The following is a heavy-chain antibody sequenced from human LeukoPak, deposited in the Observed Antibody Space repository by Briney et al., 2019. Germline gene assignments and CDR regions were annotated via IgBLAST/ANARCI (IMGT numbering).Heavy chain of an antibody. Sequence: ASVKVSCKASGYTFTGYYMHWVRQAPGQGLEWMGWINPNSGGTNYAQKFQGRVTMTRDTSISTAYMELGRLRSDDTAIYFCARDKGGYSDPWGQGTLVTVSS. CDR1: GYTFTGYY. V-gene: IGHV1-2*02. CDR3: ARDKGGYSDP. CDR2: INPNSGGT. J-gene: IGHJ5*02. D-gene: IGHD3-16*01.